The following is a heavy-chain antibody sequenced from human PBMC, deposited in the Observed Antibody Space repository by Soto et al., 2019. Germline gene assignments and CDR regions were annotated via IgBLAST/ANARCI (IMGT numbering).Heavy chain of an antibody. CDR1: GFTFSSYS. CDR3: ARAPTGDLLPWDFDY. CDR2: ISSSSSTI. Sequence: PGGSLRLSCAASGFTFSSYSMNWVRQAPGKGLEWVSYISSSSSTIYYADSVKGRFTISRDNAKKSSYLQMSSLRAEDTAVYYCARAPTGDLLPWDFDYWGQGTMVTVSS. V-gene: IGHV3-48*04. J-gene: IGHJ4*02. D-gene: IGHD1-1*01.